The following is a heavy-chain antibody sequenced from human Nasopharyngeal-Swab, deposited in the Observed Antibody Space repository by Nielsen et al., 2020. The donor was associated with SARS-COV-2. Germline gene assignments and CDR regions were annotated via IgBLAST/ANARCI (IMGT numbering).Heavy chain of an antibody. Sequence: SETLYLTCTVSGGSISSYYWSWIRQPPGKGLEWIGYIYYSGSTNYNPSLKSRVTISVDTSKNQFSLKLSSVTAADPAVYYCARGFDYWGQGTLVTVSS. CDR1: GGSISSYY. V-gene: IGHV4-59*01. CDR2: IYYSGST. CDR3: ARGFDY. J-gene: IGHJ4*02.